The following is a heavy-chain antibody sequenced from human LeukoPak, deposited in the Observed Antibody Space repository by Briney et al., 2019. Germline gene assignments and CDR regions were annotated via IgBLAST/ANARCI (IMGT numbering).Heavy chain of an antibody. CDR1: GYTFTSYY. J-gene: IGHJ6*02. V-gene: IGHV1-46*01. Sequence: ASVKVSCKASGYTFTSYYMHWVRQAPGQGLEWMGIINPSGGSTSYAQKFQGRVTMTRDTSTSTVYMELSSLRSEDTAVYYCARGGIHYGDYDYYYYGMDVWGQGTTVTVSS. CDR3: ARGGIHYGDYDYYYYGMDV. CDR2: INPSGGST. D-gene: IGHD4-17*01.